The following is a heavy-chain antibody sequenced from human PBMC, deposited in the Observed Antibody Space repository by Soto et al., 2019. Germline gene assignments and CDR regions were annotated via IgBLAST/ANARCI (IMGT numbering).Heavy chain of an antibody. Sequence: QLQLQESGPGLVKPSETLSLTCTVSGGSISSSSYYWGWIRQPPGKGLEWIGSIYYSGSTYYNPSLKSRVTISVDTSKNQFSLKLSSVTAADTAVYYCAVVPGAVPTREFFWDYWGQGTLVTVSS. CDR3: AVVPGAVPTREFFWDY. V-gene: IGHV4-39*01. CDR1: GGSISSSSYY. J-gene: IGHJ4*02. CDR2: IYYSGST. D-gene: IGHD3-3*01.